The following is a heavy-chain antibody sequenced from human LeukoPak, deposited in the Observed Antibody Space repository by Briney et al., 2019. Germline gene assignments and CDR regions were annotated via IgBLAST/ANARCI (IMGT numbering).Heavy chain of an antibody. CDR1: GGSISSSSYY. J-gene: IGHJ5*02. Sequence: SETLSLTRTVSGGSISSSSYYWGWIRQPPGKGLEWIGSIYNSGSTYYNPSLKSRVTISVDTSKNQFSMKLSSVTAADTAVYYCARHGRLGGSYSPWGQGTLVTVSS. D-gene: IGHD1-26*01. CDR2: IYNSGST. V-gene: IGHV4-39*01. CDR3: ARHGRLGGSYSP.